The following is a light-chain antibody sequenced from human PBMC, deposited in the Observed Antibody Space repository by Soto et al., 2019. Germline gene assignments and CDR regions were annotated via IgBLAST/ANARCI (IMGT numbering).Light chain of an antibody. J-gene: IGKJ4*01. CDR3: QHYNAWPLT. CDR2: RAS. Sequence: EIVMTQSPATLSVSPGGGATLSCRASQSVSNNLAWYQQKPGQAPRLLIYRASTRATGIPARFSGSGSGTEFTLTISSLQSEDFAIYYCQHYNAWPLTFGGGTKVEIK. V-gene: IGKV3-15*01. CDR1: QSVSNN.